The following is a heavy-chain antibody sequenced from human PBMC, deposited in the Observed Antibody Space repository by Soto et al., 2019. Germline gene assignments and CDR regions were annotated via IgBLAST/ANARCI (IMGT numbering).Heavy chain of an antibody. CDR1: GGSISSSSYY. J-gene: IGHJ5*02. Sequence: SETLSLTCTVSGGSISSSSYYWGWIRQPPGKGLEWIGSIYYSGSTYYNPSLKSRVTISVDTSKNQFSLKLSSVTAADTAVYYCARQRSSSVYNWFDPWGQGTLVTVS. V-gene: IGHV4-39*01. CDR2: IYYSGST. D-gene: IGHD6-13*01. CDR3: ARQRSSSVYNWFDP.